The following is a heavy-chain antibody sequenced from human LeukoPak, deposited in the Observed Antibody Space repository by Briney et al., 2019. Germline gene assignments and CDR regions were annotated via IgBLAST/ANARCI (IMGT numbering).Heavy chain of an antibody. J-gene: IGHJ3*02. CDR3: AKKGIAAADAFDI. V-gene: IGHV5-51*01. D-gene: IGHD6-13*01. CDR1: GYSFTSYW. Sequence: GESLKISCKGSGYSFTSYWIGWVRQMPGKGLEWMGIIDPGDSDTRYSPSFQGQVTISADKSISTAYLQWNSVKASDTAMYYCAKKGIAAADAFDIWGQGTMVTVSS. CDR2: IDPGDSDT.